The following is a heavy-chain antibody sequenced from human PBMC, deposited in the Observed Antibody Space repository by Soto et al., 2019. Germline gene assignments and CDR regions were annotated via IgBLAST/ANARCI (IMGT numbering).Heavy chain of an antibody. D-gene: IGHD1-26*01. CDR1: GFTFSSYA. CDR3: AKGGSYSPTYYFDY. V-gene: IGHV3-23*01. CDR2: ISGSGGST. J-gene: IGHJ4*02. Sequence: PGGSLRLSCAASGFTFSSYAMTWVRQAPGKGLEWVSGISGSGGSTYYADSVKGRFTISRDNSKNTLYLQMNSLRAEDTAVYYCAKGGSYSPTYYFDYWGQGTLVTVSS.